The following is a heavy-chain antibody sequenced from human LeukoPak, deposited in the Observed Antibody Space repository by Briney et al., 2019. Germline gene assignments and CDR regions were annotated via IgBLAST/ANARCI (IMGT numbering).Heavy chain of an antibody. CDR1: GYTFTSYD. CDR3: AKGAGFAEPLPDY. Sequence: WASVKVSCKASGYTFTSYDINWVRQATGQGLEWMGWMNPNSGNTGYAQKFQARVTITRDTSASTAYMELRSLRSEDTAVYYCAKGAGFAEPLPDYWGQGTLVTVSS. J-gene: IGHJ4*02. V-gene: IGHV1-8*03. CDR2: MNPNSGNT. D-gene: IGHD1-14*01.